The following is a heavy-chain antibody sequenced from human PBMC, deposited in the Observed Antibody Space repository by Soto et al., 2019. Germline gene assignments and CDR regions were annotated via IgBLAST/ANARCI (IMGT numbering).Heavy chain of an antibody. CDR3: AKESQANLGTGGFEY. J-gene: IGHJ4*02. CDR1: GLSFVVCV. D-gene: IGHD7-27*01. CDR2: ISRHRDQN. Sequence: GGPLRRSCGASGLSFVVCVIPAVRRPRAEVLGGDSCISRHRDQNKYADSGKRRFSISRDTAKNSLHLHMDRMRPEDTALYYGAKESQANLGTGGFEYWGQGRPVTVSS. V-gene: IGHV3-9*01.